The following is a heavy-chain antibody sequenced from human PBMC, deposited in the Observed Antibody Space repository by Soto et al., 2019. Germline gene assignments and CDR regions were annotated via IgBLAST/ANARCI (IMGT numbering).Heavy chain of an antibody. CDR1: GFTVSNNY. V-gene: IGHV3-66*01. J-gene: IGHJ5*02. D-gene: IGHD7-27*01. Sequence: EVQLVESGGGLVQPGESPRLSCAASGFTVSNNYMSWVRQAPGKGLEWVSFIYSGGNTYYADSVKGRFTISRDKSKNTLYLQMNNLRVEDTAVYYCTRRPGSWGQGTLVTVSS. CDR3: TRRPGS. CDR2: IYSGGNT.